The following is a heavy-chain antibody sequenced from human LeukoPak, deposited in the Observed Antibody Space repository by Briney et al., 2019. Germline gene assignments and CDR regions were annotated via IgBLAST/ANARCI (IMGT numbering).Heavy chain of an antibody. CDR3: ARDSLQGFDY. Sequence: PSETLSLTCTVSGGSISSYYWSWIRQPPGKGPEWIGYIYYSGSTNYNPSLKSRVTISVDTSKNQFSLKLSSVTAADTAVYYCARDSLQGFDYWGQETLVTVSS. V-gene: IGHV4-59*01. D-gene: IGHD4-11*01. J-gene: IGHJ4*02. CDR2: IYYSGST. CDR1: GGSISSYY.